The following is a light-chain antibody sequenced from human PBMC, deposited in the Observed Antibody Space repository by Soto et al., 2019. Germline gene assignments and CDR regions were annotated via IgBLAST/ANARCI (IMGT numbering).Light chain of an antibody. CDR1: QSVSSSY. CDR2: GAS. J-gene: IGKJ1*01. Sequence: IVLTQSPGTLSLSPGERATLSCRASQSVSSSYLAWYQQKPGQAPRVLSYGASSRATGIPDRFSGSGSGTEFTLTISSLQSEDFEIYYCQQYNDWPQTFGQGTKVDIK. V-gene: IGKV3-20*01. CDR3: QQYNDWPQT.